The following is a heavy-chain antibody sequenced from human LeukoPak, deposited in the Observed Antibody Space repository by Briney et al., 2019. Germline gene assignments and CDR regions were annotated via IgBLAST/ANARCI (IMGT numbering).Heavy chain of an antibody. CDR3: ARGLYSGHDSGLGFPFDP. CDR1: GGSFSGYY. CDR2: INHSGST. Sequence: SETLSLTCAVYGGSFSGYYWSWIRQPPGKGLEWIGEINHSGSTNYNPSLKSRVTISVDTSKNQFSLKLSSVTAADTAVYYCARGLYSGHDSGLGFPFDPWGQGTLVTVSS. V-gene: IGHV4-34*01. J-gene: IGHJ5*02. D-gene: IGHD5-12*01.